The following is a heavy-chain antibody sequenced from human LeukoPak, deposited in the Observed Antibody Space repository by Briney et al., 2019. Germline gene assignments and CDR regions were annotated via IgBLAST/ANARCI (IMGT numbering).Heavy chain of an antibody. CDR1: GFTFSSYS. Sequence: PGGSPRLSCAASGFTFSSYSMTWARQAPGKGLEWVSSISSTSSYIYYADSVKGRFTISRDNAKNSLYLQMNSLRAEDTAVYYCARLDDSSGYAFDYWGQGTLVTVSS. J-gene: IGHJ4*02. CDR2: ISSTSSYI. D-gene: IGHD3-22*01. CDR3: ARLDDSSGYAFDY. V-gene: IGHV3-21*01.